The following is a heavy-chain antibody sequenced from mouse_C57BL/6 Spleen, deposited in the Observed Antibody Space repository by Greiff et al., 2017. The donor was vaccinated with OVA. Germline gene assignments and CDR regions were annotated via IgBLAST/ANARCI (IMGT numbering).Heavy chain of an antibody. V-gene: IGHV5-12*01. CDR3: ARHEELAWFAY. CDR2: ISNGGGST. CDR1: GFTFSDYY. D-gene: IGHD4-1*01. J-gene: IGHJ3*01. Sequence: EVKVVESGGGLVQPGGSLKLSCAASGFTFSDYYMYWVRQTPEKRLEWVAYISNGGGSTYYPDTVKGRFTISRDNAKNTLYLQMSRLKSEDTAMYYCARHEELAWFAYWGQGTLVTVSA.